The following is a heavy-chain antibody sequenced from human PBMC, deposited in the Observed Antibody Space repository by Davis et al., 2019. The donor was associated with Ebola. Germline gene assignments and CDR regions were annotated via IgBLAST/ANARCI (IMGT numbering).Heavy chain of an antibody. D-gene: IGHD1-26*01. V-gene: IGHV3-30*03. J-gene: IGHJ4*02. CDR2: ISYDGSNK. CDR1: GFTFNKYG. CDR3: ARDRGSPLRTRGHDY. Sequence: GGSLRLSCAASGFTFNKYGMHWVRQAPGKGLEWVAVISYDGSNKYYADSVKGRFTISRDNSKNTLYLQMNSLRAEDTAVYYCARDRGSPLRTRGHDYWGQGTLVTVSS.